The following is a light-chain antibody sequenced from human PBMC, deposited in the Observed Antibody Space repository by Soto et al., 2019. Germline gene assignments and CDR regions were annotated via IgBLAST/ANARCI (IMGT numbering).Light chain of an antibody. J-gene: IGLJ3*02. CDR2: DVS. V-gene: IGLV2-11*01. Sequence: QSALTQPRSVSGSPGQSVTISCTGTSSDVGDYNYVSWYQQYPGKAPKLVIYDVSKRPSGVPDRFSGSKSGNTASLTIAGLQAEDEAGYYCCSFAGSYTFWVFGGGTNLTVL. CDR1: SSDVGDYNY. CDR3: CSFAGSYTFWV.